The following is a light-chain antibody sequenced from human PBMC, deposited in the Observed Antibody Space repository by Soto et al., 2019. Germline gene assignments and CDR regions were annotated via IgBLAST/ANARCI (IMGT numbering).Light chain of an antibody. CDR2: LNSDGSH. V-gene: IGLV4-69*01. Sequence: QAVVTQSPSASASLGASVKLTCTLSSGHSSYAIAWHQQQPEKGPRYLMKLNSDGSHNKGDGIPDRFSGSSSGAERYLTISSLQSDDEADYYCQTWGTDTRVFGGGTKLTVL. CDR3: QTWGTDTRV. J-gene: IGLJ3*02. CDR1: SGHSSYA.